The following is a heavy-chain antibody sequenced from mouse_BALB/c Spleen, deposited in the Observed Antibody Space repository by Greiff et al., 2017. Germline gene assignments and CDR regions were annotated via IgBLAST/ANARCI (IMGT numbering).Heavy chain of an antibody. Sequence: QVQLKEPGAELVRPGASVKLSCKASGYSFTSYWMNWVKQRPGQGLEWIGEIDPSDSYTNYNQKFKGKATLTVDKSSSTAYMQLSSLTSEDSAVYYCARGYGDWGQGTTLTVSS. D-gene: IGHD1-1*02. CDR3: ARGYGD. V-gene: IGHV1-69*02. J-gene: IGHJ2*01. CDR2: IDPSDSYT. CDR1: GYSFTSYW.